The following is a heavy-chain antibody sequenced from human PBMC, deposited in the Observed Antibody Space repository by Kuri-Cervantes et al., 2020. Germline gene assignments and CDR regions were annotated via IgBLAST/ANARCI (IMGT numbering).Heavy chain of an antibody. CDR3: AKDTGLGSFDY. V-gene: IGHV3-23*01. J-gene: IGHJ4*02. Sequence: GESLKISCAASGSTFSSYVMSWVRQAPGKGLEWVSAISGSGGSTYYADSVKGRFTISRDNSKNTLYLQMNSLRAEDTAVYYCAKDTGLGSFDYWGQGTLVTVSS. CDR2: ISGSGGST. CDR1: GSTFSSYV. D-gene: IGHD1-14*01.